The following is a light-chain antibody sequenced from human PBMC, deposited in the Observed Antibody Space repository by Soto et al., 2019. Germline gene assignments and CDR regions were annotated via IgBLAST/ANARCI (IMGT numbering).Light chain of an antibody. CDR1: QTISTY. CDR3: QQSDSTPYT. V-gene: IGKV1-39*01. CDR2: DAS. J-gene: IGKJ2*01. Sequence: DIQMTQSPSSLSASVGDRVTITCRASQTISTYLNWYQQKPGKAPRLLIYDASSLLSGVPSRFSGSGSGTDFTLTIASLQPEDFSTYYCQQSDSTPYTLGQRTKVEI.